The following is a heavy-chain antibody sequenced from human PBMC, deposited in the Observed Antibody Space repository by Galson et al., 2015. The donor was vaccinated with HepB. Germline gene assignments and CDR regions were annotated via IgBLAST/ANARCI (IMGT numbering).Heavy chain of an antibody. J-gene: IGHJ4*02. V-gene: IGHV3-21*04. CDR2: ISSSSSYI. D-gene: IGHD6-19*01. Sequence: SLRLSCAASGFTFSSYSMNWVRQAPGKGLEWVSSISSSSSYIYYADSVKGRFTISRDNAKNSLYLQMSSLRAEDTALYYCAKEISLGYASGWYYFDYWGQGTQVTVSS. CDR3: AKEISLGYASGWYYFDY. CDR1: GFTFSSYS.